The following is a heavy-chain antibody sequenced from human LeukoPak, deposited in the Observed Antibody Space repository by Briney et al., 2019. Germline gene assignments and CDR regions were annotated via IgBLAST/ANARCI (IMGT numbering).Heavy chain of an antibody. V-gene: IGHV4-34*01. CDR3: ARDEKGGHSGSYTAEYFQH. CDR2: IYHSGST. D-gene: IGHD1-26*01. Sequence: SETLSLTCAVYGGSFSGYYWTWIRQPPGKGLEWIGSIYHSGSTYYNPSLKSRVTISVDTSKNQFSLKLSSVTAADTAVYYCARDEKGGHSGSYTAEYFQHWGQGTLVTVSS. J-gene: IGHJ1*01. CDR1: GGSFSGYY.